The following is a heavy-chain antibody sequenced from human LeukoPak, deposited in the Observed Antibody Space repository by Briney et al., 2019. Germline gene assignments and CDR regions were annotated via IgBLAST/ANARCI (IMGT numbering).Heavy chain of an antibody. J-gene: IGHJ4*02. Sequence: GGSLRLSCAASGFTFSSYAMSWVRQAPGKGLVWVSGISDTGGSTYYADSVKGRFTISRDNSKNTLYLQMNSLRAEDTAVYYCARESQAYYYGSGSPNYWGQGTLVTVSS. CDR3: ARESQAYYYGSGSPNY. V-gene: IGHV3-23*01. D-gene: IGHD3-10*01. CDR1: GFTFSSYA. CDR2: ISDTGGST.